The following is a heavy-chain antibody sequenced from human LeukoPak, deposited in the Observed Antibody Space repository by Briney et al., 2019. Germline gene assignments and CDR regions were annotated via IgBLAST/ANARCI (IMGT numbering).Heavy chain of an antibody. CDR2: IYYSGST. D-gene: IGHD3-3*01. CDR1: GGSISSYY. Sequence: SETLSLTCTVSGGSISSYYWSWIRQPPGKGLEWIGYIYYSGSTNYNPSLKSRVTISVDTSKNQFSLKLSSVTAADTAVYYCARLTNDFRSGYFDYWGQGTLVTVSS. CDR3: ARLTNDFRSGYFDY. V-gene: IGHV4-59*08. J-gene: IGHJ4*02.